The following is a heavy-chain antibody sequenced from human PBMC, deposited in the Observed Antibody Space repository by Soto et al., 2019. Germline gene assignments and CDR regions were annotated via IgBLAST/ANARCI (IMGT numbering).Heavy chain of an antibody. CDR3: AIVLYGDTGSYYLDY. Sequence: SETLSLTCTVSGGSISSYYWSWIRQPPGKGLEWIGYIYYSGSTNYNPSLKSRVTISVDTSKNQFSLKLSSVIAADTAVYYCAIVLYGDTGSYYLDYWGQGTLVTFSS. J-gene: IGHJ4*02. D-gene: IGHD4-17*01. V-gene: IGHV4-59*01. CDR2: IYYSGST. CDR1: GGSISSYY.